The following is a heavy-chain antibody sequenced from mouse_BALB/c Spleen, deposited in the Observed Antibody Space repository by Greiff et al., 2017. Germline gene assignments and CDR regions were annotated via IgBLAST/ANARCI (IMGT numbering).Heavy chain of an antibody. CDR3: ARDGPSYYYGSSYDY. CDR1: GFTFSSYG. D-gene: IGHD1-1*01. CDR2: INSNGGST. J-gene: IGHJ2*01. Sequence: DVKLVESGGGLVQPGGSLKLSCAASGFTFSSYGMSWVRQTPDKRLELVATINSNGGSTYYPDSVKGRFTISRDNAKNTLYLQMSSLKSEDTAMYYCARDGPSYYYGSSYDYWGQGTTLTVSS. V-gene: IGHV5-6-3*01.